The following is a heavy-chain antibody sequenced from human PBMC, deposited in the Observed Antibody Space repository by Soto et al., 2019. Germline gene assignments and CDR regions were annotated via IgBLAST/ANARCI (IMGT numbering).Heavy chain of an antibody. J-gene: IGHJ4*02. V-gene: IGHV5-51*01. D-gene: IGHD3-22*01. CDR1: GYTFTNYW. Sequence: GESLKICCKGSGYTFTNYWIGWVRQMPGKGLEWMGIIYPGDSDTRYSPSFQGQVTISADKSISTAYLQWSSLKASDTAMYYCARRAFSSGYYSSDYWGQGTLVTVSS. CDR2: IYPGDSDT. CDR3: ARRAFSSGYYSSDY.